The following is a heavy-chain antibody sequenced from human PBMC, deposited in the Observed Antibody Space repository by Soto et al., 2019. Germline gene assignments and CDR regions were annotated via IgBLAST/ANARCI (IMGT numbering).Heavy chain of an antibody. CDR2: IIPIFGTA. V-gene: IGHV1-69*05. CDR3: AREVPRRDGYNYGWWGFDY. J-gene: IGHJ4*02. Sequence: QVQLVQSGAEVKKPGSSVKVSCKASGGTFSSYAISWVRQTPGQGLEWMGGIIPIFGTANYAQKFEGRVTITRDESNSTAYMEVSSLRSEDTAVYFCAREVPRRDGYNYGWWGFDYWGQGTLVTVSS. CDR1: GGTFSSYA. D-gene: IGHD5-12*01.